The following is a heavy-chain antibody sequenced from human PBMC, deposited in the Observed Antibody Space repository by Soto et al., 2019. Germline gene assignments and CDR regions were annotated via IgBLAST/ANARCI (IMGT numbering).Heavy chain of an antibody. V-gene: IGHV1-69*02. CDR3: ARLDVNSAYDL. CDR2: IIPSLGRP. J-gene: IGHJ4*02. Sequence: QVQLVQSGAEVKKSGSSVKVSCKASGGTFSSYTINWVRQAPGQGLEWMGRIIPSLGRPNYAQKFQGRVTVTADKSTSTAYMELSSLRSADTAVFYCARLDVNSAYDLWGQGTLVTVSS. D-gene: IGHD5-12*01. CDR1: GGTFSSYT.